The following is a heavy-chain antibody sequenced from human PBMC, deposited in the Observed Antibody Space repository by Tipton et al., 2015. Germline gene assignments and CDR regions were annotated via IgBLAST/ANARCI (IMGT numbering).Heavy chain of an antibody. CDR3: ARFMGYSYGPDNWFDP. V-gene: IGHV4-59*01. J-gene: IGHJ5*02. D-gene: IGHD5-18*01. CDR2: IQYSGST. CDR1: SDSISKYY. Sequence: TLSLTCSVSSDSISKYYWSWIRQPPGKELEWIGYIQYSGSTNYNPSLKSRVTISVDTSRNRFSLKLSSVTAADTAVYYCARFMGYSYGPDNWFDPWGQGTLVTVSS.